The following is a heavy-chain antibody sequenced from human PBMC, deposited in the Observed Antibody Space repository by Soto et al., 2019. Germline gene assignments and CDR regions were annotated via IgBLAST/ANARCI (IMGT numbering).Heavy chain of an antibody. V-gene: IGHV3-53*01. Sequence: EVQLVESGGGLIQPGGSLRLSCAASGFTVSSNYMSWVRQAPGKGLEGVSVIYSGGSTYYADSVKGRFTISRDNSKNTLYLQMNSLRAEDTDVYYCARDRVESGYPEYFQHWGQGTLVTVSS. CDR2: IYSGGST. CDR3: ARDRVESGYPEYFQH. CDR1: GFTVSSNY. D-gene: IGHD3-22*01. J-gene: IGHJ1*01.